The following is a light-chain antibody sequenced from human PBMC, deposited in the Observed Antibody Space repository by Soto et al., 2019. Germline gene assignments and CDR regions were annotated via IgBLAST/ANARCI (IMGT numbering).Light chain of an antibody. V-gene: IGKV3-15*01. CDR2: GAS. CDR1: QSVSNN. Sequence: IVMTQSPATLSLSPGERATLSCRASQSVSNNLAWYQQKRGLPPRLLIYGASTRATGIPVRFSGSGSGTDFTLTISSLQSEDFTVYYCQQYNLWPPFTFGQGTKLVIK. J-gene: IGKJ2*01. CDR3: QQYNLWPPFT.